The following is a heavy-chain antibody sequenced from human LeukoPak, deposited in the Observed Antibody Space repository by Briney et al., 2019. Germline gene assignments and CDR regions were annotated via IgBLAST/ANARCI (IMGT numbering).Heavy chain of an antibody. V-gene: IGHV3-48*01. D-gene: IGHD4-17*01. Sequence: PGGSLRLSCAASGFTFSSYSMNWVRQAPGKGLEWVSYISSSSSTIYYADSVKGRFTISRDNAKNSLYLQMNSLRAEDTAVYYCARAIDYGDYGVMWYFDLWGRSTLVTVSS. CDR1: GFTFSSYS. J-gene: IGHJ2*01. CDR2: ISSSSSTI. CDR3: ARAIDYGDYGVMWYFDL.